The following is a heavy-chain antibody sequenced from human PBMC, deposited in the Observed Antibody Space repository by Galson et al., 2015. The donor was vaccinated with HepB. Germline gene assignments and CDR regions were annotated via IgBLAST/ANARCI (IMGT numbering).Heavy chain of an antibody. CDR2: ISSSSSYI. J-gene: IGHJ5*02. D-gene: IGHD2-15*01. Sequence: SLRLSCAASGFTFSSYSMNWVRQAPGKGLEWVSSISSSSSYIYYADSVKGRFTISRDNAKNSLYLQMNSLRAEDTAVYYCARHVNRVVVAATPGNWFDPWGQGTLVTVS. V-gene: IGHV3-21*01. CDR1: GFTFSSYS. CDR3: ARHVNRVVVAATPGNWFDP.